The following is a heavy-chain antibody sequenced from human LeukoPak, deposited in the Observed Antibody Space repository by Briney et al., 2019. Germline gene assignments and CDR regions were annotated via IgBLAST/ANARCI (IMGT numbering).Heavy chain of an antibody. Sequence: ASVTVSCTTSGYTFTSYDTNWVRQATGQGLEWMGWMNPNSGNTGYAQKFQGRVTMTRSTSISTAYMELNSLRSEDTAVYYCARGTSSYDFWSNYRVYYFDYWGQGTLVTVSS. CDR1: GYTFTSYD. D-gene: IGHD3-3*01. CDR3: ARGTSSYDFWSNYRVYYFDY. V-gene: IGHV1-8*01. J-gene: IGHJ4*02. CDR2: MNPNSGNT.